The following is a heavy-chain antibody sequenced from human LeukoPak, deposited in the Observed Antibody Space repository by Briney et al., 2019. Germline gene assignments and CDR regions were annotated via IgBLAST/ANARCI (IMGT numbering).Heavy chain of an antibody. J-gene: IGHJ3*02. V-gene: IGHV6-1*01. CDR3: AREPDYYDSSAITNAFDI. CDR1: GDSVSSNSAA. Sequence: SQTLSLTCAISGDSVSSNSAAWNWIRQSPSRGLEWLGRTYYRSKWYNDYAVSVKSRITINPDTSKNQFSLQLNSVTPEDTAVYYCAREPDYYDSSAITNAFDIWGQGTMVTVSS. CDR2: TYYRSKWYN. D-gene: IGHD3-22*01.